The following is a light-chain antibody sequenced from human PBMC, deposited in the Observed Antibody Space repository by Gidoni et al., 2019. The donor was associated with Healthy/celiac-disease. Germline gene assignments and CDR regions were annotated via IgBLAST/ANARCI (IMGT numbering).Light chain of an antibody. Sequence: DIQMPQSPSTLSASVGDRVTITCRASQSISSWLAWYQQKPGKAPKLLIYDASSLESGVPSRFSGSGSGTEFPLTISSLQPDDFATYYCQQYNSYSGTFGQGTKVEIK. J-gene: IGKJ1*01. V-gene: IGKV1-5*01. CDR2: DAS. CDR1: QSISSW. CDR3: QQYNSYSGT.